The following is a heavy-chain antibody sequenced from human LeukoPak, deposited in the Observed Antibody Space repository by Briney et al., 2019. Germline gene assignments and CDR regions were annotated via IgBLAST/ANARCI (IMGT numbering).Heavy chain of an antibody. CDR3: ARGPSGHRSDFDY. J-gene: IGHJ4*02. CDR1: VYTFSNYD. CDR2: MNPSSGNT. D-gene: IGHD1-1*01. V-gene: IGHV1-8*02. Sequence: ASVNVSCTASVYTFSNYDINWVRQATGQGLEWMAWMNPSSGNTAYAQKFQGRVTLTRDTSIDTAYMELSSLRSEDTAVYYCARGPSGHRSDFDYWGQGTLVTVSS.